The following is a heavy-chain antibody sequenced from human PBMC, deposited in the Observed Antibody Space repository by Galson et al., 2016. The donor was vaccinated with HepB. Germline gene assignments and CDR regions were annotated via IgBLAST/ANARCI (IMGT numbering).Heavy chain of an antibody. CDR2: ISGSGGRT. CDR3: AKSGFFGELDK. J-gene: IGHJ4*02. CDR1: AGTFKNYA. D-gene: IGHD3-10*01. V-gene: IGHV3-23*01. Sequence: LRLSCAVSAGTFKNYAMNWVRQAPGKGLEWVAAISGSGGRTSYEDSVRGRFTIPRDNSKNTLFLRMNSVGVEDTAVYFCAKSGFFGELDKWGQGTGVVVSS.